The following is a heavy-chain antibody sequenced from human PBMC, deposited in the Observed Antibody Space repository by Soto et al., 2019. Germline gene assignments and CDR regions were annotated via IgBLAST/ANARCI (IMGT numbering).Heavy chain of an antibody. V-gene: IGHV4-30-4*01. J-gene: IGHJ6*02. D-gene: IGHD3-3*01. CDR3: ARATAPISYETDYYYAMEG. Sequence: PSETLSLTCTVSGGTIASGGYFWSWVRQPPGKGLEWIGYIYYSGATYSNASLKSRVSISVDPSKNQFSLKLSSVTAADTAVYYCARATAPISYETDYYYAMEGWGQGTMVTVSS. CDR1: GGTIASGGYF. CDR2: IYYSGAT.